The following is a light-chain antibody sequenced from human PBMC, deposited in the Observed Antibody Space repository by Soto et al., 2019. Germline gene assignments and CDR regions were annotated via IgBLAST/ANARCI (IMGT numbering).Light chain of an antibody. CDR1: SSNIGAGYD. CDR2: GDN. V-gene: IGLV1-40*01. CDR3: QSYDSSLSGSRVV. Sequence: QAVVTQPPSVSGAPGQRVTISCTGSSSNIGAGYDVHWYQQLPGTAPKLLISGDNNRPSGVPDRFSGSKSGTSASLAITGLQDEDEADYYCQSYDSSLSGSRVVFGGGTKVTVL. J-gene: IGLJ2*01.